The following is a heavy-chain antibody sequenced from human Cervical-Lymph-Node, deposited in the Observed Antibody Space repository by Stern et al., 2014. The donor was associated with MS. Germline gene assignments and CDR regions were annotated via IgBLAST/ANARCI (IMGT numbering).Heavy chain of an antibody. CDR2: IKGDGSLT. CDR3: AKDIHVLVDY. CDR1: GFSFSNYW. J-gene: IGHJ4*02. V-gene: IGHV3-74*02. Sequence: EMQLVESGGGLVQPGGSLRLSCAASGFSFSNYWMHWVRHAPGKGLVWVARIKGDGSLTNYADSVKGRFTITRDNAKNTVYLQMNNLRAEDTAVYYCAKDIHVLVDYWGQGTLVSVSS. D-gene: IGHD2-15*01.